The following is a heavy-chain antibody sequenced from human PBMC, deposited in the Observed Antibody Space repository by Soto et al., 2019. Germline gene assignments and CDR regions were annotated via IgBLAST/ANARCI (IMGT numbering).Heavy chain of an antibody. D-gene: IGHD6-13*01. CDR2: INWNSGSI. Sequence: PWWSLRLSCSASVFTFDEYAMHWFRQVPGKGLEWVPGINWNSGSIGYGDSVKGRFAISRDNAKNSLHLQMDSLSAEDTAFYYCVKDESINWYSGHFRHWGQGTLVTVSS. CDR3: VKDESINWYSGHFRH. J-gene: IGHJ1*01. V-gene: IGHV3-9*01. CDR1: VFTFDEYA.